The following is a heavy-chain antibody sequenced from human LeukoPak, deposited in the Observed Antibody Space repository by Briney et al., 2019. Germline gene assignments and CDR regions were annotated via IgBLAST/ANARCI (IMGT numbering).Heavy chain of an antibody. CDR3: ARDDYYMDV. V-gene: IGHV4-61*02. Sequence: SSETLSLTCTVSGGSISSGSYYWSWIRLPAGKGLEWIGRIYTSGSTNYNPSLKSRVTISVDTSKNQFSLKLSSVTAADTAVYYCARDDYYMDVWGKGTTVTVSS. CDR2: IYTSGST. CDR1: GGSISSGSYY. J-gene: IGHJ6*03.